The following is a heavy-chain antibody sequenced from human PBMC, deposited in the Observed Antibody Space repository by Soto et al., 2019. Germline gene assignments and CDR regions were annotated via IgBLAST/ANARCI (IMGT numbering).Heavy chain of an antibody. D-gene: IGHD2-2*01. Sequence: QVQLVQSGAEVKKPGASVKVSCKASGYTFTSYGISWVRQAPGQGLEWMGWISAYNGHTNYAQKLHGRVTMITDTSTSTDYMELRRLRSDYTAVYYCAGGRSAIIAPHFDLWGRGTLGTVSS. V-gene: IGHV1-18*01. CDR2: ISAYNGHT. CDR3: AGGRSAIIAPHFDL. J-gene: IGHJ2*01. CDR1: GYTFTSYG.